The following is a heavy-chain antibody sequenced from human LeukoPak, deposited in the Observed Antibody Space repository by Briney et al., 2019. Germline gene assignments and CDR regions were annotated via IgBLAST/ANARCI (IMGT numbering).Heavy chain of an antibody. V-gene: IGHV4-39*07. CDR1: GGSFSSSSYY. CDR3: ARSTRYCSGGSCNPYYFDY. Sequence: SETLSLTCTVSGGSFSSSSYYWGWIRQPPGKGLEWIGSMYYSGNTYYNPSLKSRVTISVDTSKNQFSLKLSSVTAADTAVYYCARSTRYCSGGSCNPYYFDYWGQGTLVTVSS. D-gene: IGHD2-15*01. J-gene: IGHJ4*02. CDR2: MYYSGNT.